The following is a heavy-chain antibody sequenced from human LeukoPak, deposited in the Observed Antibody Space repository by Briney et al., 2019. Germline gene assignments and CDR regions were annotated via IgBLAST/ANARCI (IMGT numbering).Heavy chain of an antibody. Sequence: SETLSLTCTVSGGSISSYYWSWIRQPAGEGLEWIGRIYTSGTTNYNPSLKSRVTMSVDTSKNQFSLKLSSVTAADTAVYYCARDEYYYGSGSYYPFDYWGQGTLVTASS. V-gene: IGHV4-4*07. J-gene: IGHJ4*02. CDR2: IYTSGTT. CDR3: ARDEYYYGSGSYYPFDY. D-gene: IGHD3-10*01. CDR1: GGSISSYY.